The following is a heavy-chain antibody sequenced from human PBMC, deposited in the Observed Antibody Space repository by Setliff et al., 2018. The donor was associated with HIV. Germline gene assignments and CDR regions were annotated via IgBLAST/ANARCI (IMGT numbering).Heavy chain of an antibody. J-gene: IGHJ4*02. CDR2: ISAYNGNT. D-gene: IGHD6-19*01. Sequence: VKVSCKASGGTFSSYAISWVRQAPGQGLEWMGWISAYNGNTNYAQKLQGRVTMTTDTSTSTAYMELSSLRSEDTAVYYCARGSCSGCYLSDYWGLGTLVTVSS. V-gene: IGHV1-18*01. CDR1: GGTFSSYA. CDR3: ARGSCSGCYLSDY.